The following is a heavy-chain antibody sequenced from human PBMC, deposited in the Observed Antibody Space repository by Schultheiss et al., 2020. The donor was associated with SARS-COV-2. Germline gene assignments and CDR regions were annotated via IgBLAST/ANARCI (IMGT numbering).Heavy chain of an antibody. V-gene: IGHV4-30-2*01. J-gene: IGHJ3*02. CDR2: IYHSGST. D-gene: IGHD7-27*01. Sequence: SETLSLTCAVSGGSISSGGYSWSWIRQPPGKGLEWIGYIYHSGSTYYNPSLKSRVTISVDRSKNQFSLKLSSVTAADTAVYYCARRESLGIWSGGAFDIWGQGTMVTVSS. CDR1: GGSISSGGYS. CDR3: ARRESLGIWSGGAFDI.